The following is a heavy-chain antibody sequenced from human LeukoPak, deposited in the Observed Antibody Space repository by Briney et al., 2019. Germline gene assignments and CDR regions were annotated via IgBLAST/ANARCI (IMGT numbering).Heavy chain of an antibody. J-gene: IGHJ4*02. D-gene: IGHD3-9*01. V-gene: IGHV1-18*01. CDR1: GYTFTSYG. Sequence: GASVKVSCKASGYTFTSYGISWVRQAPGQGLEWMGWISAYNGNTNYAQKLQGRVTMTTDTSTSTAYMELRSLRSDDTAVYYCARGGGYYDILTGYYSKIYYFDYWGQGTLVTVSS. CDR3: ARGGGYYDILTGYYSKIYYFDY. CDR2: ISAYNGNT.